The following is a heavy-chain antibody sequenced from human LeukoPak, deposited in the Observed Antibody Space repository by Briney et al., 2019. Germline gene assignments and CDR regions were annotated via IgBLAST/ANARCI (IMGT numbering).Heavy chain of an antibody. Sequence: ASVKVSFKASGYTFTAYYIHWVRRAPGQGLQWMGWINPNSGGTESAQKFQGRVTMTRDTSISTAYMELSRLGSDDTAVYYCTRDHCSSVNCYEYNYYGMDVWGQGTTVTVSS. CDR3: TRDHCSSVNCYEYNYYGMDV. D-gene: IGHD2-2*01. CDR2: INPNSGGT. V-gene: IGHV1-2*02. CDR1: GYTFTAYY. J-gene: IGHJ6*02.